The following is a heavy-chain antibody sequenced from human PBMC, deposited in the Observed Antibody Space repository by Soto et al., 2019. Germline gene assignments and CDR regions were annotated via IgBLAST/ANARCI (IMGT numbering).Heavy chain of an antibody. CDR3: SYYFDSVGVPDFDY. CDR1: GFSFTNAW. Sequence: PGGSLRLSCAASGFSFTNAWMNWVRQAPGRGLEWVGRIKSKTDGGTTDYATPVKGRFTISRDESKSTVFLQMNSLKTEDTAVYFCSYYFDSVGVPDFDYWGQGTLVTVSS. J-gene: IGHJ4*02. D-gene: IGHD3-22*01. V-gene: IGHV3-15*01. CDR2: IKSKTDGGTT.